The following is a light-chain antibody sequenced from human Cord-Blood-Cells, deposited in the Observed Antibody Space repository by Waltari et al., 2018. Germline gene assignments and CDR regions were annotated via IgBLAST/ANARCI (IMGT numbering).Light chain of an antibody. CDR3: SSYTSSSTGWV. CDR2: DVS. V-gene: IGLV2-14*01. Sequence: QSALTQPASVSGSPGQSITISCTGTSSYVGGYNYFSWYQQHPGKYPKLMIYDVSNRPSGVSNRFSGSKSGNTASLTISGLQAEDEADYYCSSYTSSSTGWVFGGGTKLTVL. J-gene: IGLJ3*02. CDR1: SSYVGGYNY.